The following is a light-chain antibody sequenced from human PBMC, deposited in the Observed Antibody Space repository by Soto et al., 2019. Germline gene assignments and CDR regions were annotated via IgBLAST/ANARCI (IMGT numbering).Light chain of an antibody. CDR2: LEGSGSY. Sequence: QLVLTQSSSASASLGSSVKLTCTLSSGHSSYIIARHQQQPGKAPRYLMKLEGSGSYNKGSGVPDRFSGSSSGADRYLTISNLQFEDEADYYCETWDSNTRVFGGGTKPTVL. CDR1: SGHSSYI. V-gene: IGLV4-60*02. J-gene: IGLJ3*02. CDR3: ETWDSNTRV.